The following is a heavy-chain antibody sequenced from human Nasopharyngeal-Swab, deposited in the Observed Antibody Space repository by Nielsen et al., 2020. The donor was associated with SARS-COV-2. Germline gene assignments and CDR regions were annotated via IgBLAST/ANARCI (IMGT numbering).Heavy chain of an antibody. V-gene: IGHV3-73*01. Sequence: GESLKISCAASGFTFSGSAMHWVGQASGNGREWVGSIRSKANRYATAYAASVKGRLTISRDDSKNTAYLQMNSLKTEDTAVYYCTRQISGWYHPFDYWGQGTLVTVSS. CDR2: IRSKANRYAT. CDR1: GFTFSGSA. CDR3: TRQISGWYHPFDY. D-gene: IGHD6-19*01. J-gene: IGHJ4*02.